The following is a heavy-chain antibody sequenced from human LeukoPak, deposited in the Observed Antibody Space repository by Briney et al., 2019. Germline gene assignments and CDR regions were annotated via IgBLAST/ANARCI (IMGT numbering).Heavy chain of an antibody. V-gene: IGHV3-49*04. CDR3: TRGGHPATLDAFDI. CDR2: IRSKAYGGTT. D-gene: IGHD3-16*01. Sequence: SGGSLRLSCAASGFTFSSYAMSWVRQAPGKGLEWVGFIRSKAYGGTTEYAASVKGRFTISRDDSKSIAYLQMNSLKTEDTAVYYCTRGGHPATLDAFDIWGQGTMVTVSS. CDR1: GFTFSSYA. J-gene: IGHJ3*02.